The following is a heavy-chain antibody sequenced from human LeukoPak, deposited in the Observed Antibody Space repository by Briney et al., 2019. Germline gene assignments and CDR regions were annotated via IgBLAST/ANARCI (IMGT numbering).Heavy chain of an antibody. CDR1: GGSISSYY. Sequence: SETLSLTCTVSGGSISSYYWSWIGQPPGKGLEWIGYIYYSGSTNYNPSPKSRVTISVDTSKNQFSLKLSSVTAADTAVYYCARGGGYCSSTSCYAFDYWGQGTLVTVSS. CDR3: ARGGGYCSSTSCYAFDY. V-gene: IGHV4-59*01. J-gene: IGHJ4*02. D-gene: IGHD2-2*01. CDR2: IYYSGST.